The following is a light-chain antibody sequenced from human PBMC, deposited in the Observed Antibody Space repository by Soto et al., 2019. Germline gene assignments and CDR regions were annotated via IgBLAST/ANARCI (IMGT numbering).Light chain of an antibody. V-gene: IGLV2-14*01. CDR3: ASYSTITPFV. Sequence: QSALTQPASVSGSPGHSITISCTGTTSDVGAYNYVSWYQLHPGKAPKVIIHEVTNRPSGISNRFFGSKSGNTASLTISGLRAEDEADYSCASYSTITPFVFGTGTKVTVL. CDR1: TSDVGAYNY. J-gene: IGLJ1*01. CDR2: EVT.